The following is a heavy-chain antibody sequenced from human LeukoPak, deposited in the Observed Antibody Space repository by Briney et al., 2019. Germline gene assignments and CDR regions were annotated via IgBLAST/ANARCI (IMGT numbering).Heavy chain of an antibody. CDR3: ARDPYSGSYPTYYFDY. D-gene: IGHD1-26*01. J-gene: IGHJ4*02. Sequence: GGSLRLSCAASGFTFSSYAMSWVRQAPGKGLEWVSSISGSGNRTHYADSVKGRFTISRDNSKNTLYLQMNSLRAEDTAVYYCARDPYSGSYPTYYFDYWGQGTLVTVSP. CDR1: GFTFSSYA. CDR2: ISGSGNRT. V-gene: IGHV3-23*01.